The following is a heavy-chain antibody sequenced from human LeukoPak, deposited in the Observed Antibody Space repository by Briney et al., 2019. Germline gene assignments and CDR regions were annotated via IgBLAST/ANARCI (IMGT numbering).Heavy chain of an antibody. CDR1: SGSISSHY. CDR3: ARGITIFGVPVNDAFDI. D-gene: IGHD3-3*01. J-gene: IGHJ3*02. Sequence: SETLSLTCTVSSGSISSHYWSWIRQPPGKGLEWIGYIYYSGSTNYNPSLKSRVTISVDTSKNQFSLKLSSVTAADTAVYYCARGITIFGVPVNDAFDIWGQGTMVTVSS. CDR2: IYYSGST. V-gene: IGHV4-59*11.